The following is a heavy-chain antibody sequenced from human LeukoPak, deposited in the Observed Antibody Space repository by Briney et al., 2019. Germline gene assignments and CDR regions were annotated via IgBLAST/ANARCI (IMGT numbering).Heavy chain of an antibody. V-gene: IGHV1-18*01. D-gene: IGHD3-3*01. CDR3: ARGLDGGSFYDFWSGYPGGRYGMDV. Sequence: ASVKVSCKASGYTFTSYAITWVRQAPGQGLEWMGWISAYNGNTNYAQKLQGRVTMTTDTSTSTAYMELRSLGSDDTAVYYCARGLDGGSFYDFWSGYPGGRYGMDVWGQGTTVTVSS. CDR1: GYTFTSYA. J-gene: IGHJ6*02. CDR2: ISAYNGNT.